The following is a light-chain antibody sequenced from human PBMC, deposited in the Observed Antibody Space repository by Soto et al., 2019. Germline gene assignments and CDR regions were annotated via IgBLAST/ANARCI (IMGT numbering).Light chain of an antibody. CDR2: GAS. CDR3: QHYGSSLPLT. V-gene: IGKV3-20*01. CDR1: QSVRNNY. Sequence: EIVLTQSPGTLSLSPGERATLACWASQSVRNNYLAWYQQKPGQAPRLLIYGASSRATGIPDRFSGSRSETDFTLTISSLEPEDFAVYYCQHYGSSLPLTFGGGTKVEIK. J-gene: IGKJ4*01.